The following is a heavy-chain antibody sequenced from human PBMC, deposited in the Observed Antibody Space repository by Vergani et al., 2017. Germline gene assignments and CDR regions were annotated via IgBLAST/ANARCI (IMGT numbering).Heavy chain of an antibody. J-gene: IGHJ5*02. Sequence: QVQLQESGPGLVKPSQTLSLTCTVSGGSISSYYWSWIRQPPGKGLEWIGYIYYSGSTNYNPSLKSRVTISVDTSKNQFSLKLSSVTAADTAVYYCARWRGGYSYGDNWFDPWGQGTLVTVSS. CDR2: IYYSGST. CDR3: ARWRGGYSYGDNWFDP. D-gene: IGHD5-18*01. V-gene: IGHV4-59*08. CDR1: GGSISSYY.